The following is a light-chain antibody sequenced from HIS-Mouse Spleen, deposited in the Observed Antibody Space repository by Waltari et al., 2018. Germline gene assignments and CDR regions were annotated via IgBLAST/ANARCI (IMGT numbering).Light chain of an antibody. CDR1: QGISNY. V-gene: IGKV1-27*01. CDR3: QKYNSALLFT. J-gene: IGKJ3*01. CDR2: AAS. Sequence: DIQMTQSPSSLSASVGDSVTITCRASQGISNYLAWYQQKPGKVPKLLIYAASTLQSGVPSRFSGSGSGTDFTLTISSLQPEDVATYYCQKYNSALLFTFGPGTKVDIK.